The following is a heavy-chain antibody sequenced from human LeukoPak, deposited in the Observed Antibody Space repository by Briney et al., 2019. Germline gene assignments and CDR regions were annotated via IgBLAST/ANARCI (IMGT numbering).Heavy chain of an antibody. D-gene: IGHD3-10*01. Sequence: SETLSLTCTVSGGSISSGGYYWSWIRQHPGKGLEWIGYIYYSGSTYYNPSLKSRVTILVDTSKNQFSLKLSSVTAADTAVYYCARILWLSYYMDVWGKGTTVTVSS. CDR1: GGSISSGGYY. CDR2: IYYSGST. V-gene: IGHV4-31*03. CDR3: ARILWLSYYMDV. J-gene: IGHJ6*03.